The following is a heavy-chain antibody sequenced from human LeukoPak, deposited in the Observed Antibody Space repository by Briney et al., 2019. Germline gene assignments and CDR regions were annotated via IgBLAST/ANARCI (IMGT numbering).Heavy chain of an antibody. CDR1: GFTFSSYE. Sequence: PGGSLRLSCAASGFTFSSYEMNWVRQAPGKGLEWVSGISGRGSSTYYADSVKGRFTISRDNSKNTLYLQMNSLRAEDTAIYYCARDGQYSSSAGDFDYWGQGTLVTVSS. J-gene: IGHJ4*02. CDR2: ISGRGSST. D-gene: IGHD6-6*01. V-gene: IGHV3-23*01. CDR3: ARDGQYSSSAGDFDY.